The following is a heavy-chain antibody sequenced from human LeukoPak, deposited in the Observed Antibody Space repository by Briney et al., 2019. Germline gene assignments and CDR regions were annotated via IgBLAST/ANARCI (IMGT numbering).Heavy chain of an antibody. CDR1: GGSFSGYY. V-gene: IGHV4-34*01. Sequence: SETLSLACAVYGGSFSGYYWSWIRQPPGKGLEWIGEINHSGSTNYNPSLKSRVTISVDTSKNQFSLKLSSVTAADTAVYYCARQKPGYYDSSGYYWFDPWGQGTLVTVSS. CDR3: ARQKPGYYDSSGYYWFDP. CDR2: INHSGST. J-gene: IGHJ5*02. D-gene: IGHD3-22*01.